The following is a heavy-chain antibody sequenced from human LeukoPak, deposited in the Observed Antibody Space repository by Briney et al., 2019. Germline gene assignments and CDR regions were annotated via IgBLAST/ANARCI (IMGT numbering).Heavy chain of an antibody. CDR3: ARDLDYGDLGGWFDP. J-gene: IGHJ5*02. CDR2: INPNSGGT. D-gene: IGHD4-17*01. CDR1: GYTFTGYY. Sequence: APVKVSCKASGYTFTGYYMHWVRQAPGQGLEWMGWINPNSGGTNYAQKFQGRVTMTRDTSISTAYMELSGLRADDTAVYYCARDLDYGDLGGWFDPWGQGTLVTVSS. V-gene: IGHV1-2*02.